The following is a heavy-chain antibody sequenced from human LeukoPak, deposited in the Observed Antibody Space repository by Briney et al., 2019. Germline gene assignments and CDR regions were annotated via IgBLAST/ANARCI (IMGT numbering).Heavy chain of an antibody. V-gene: IGHV3-23*01. J-gene: IGHJ4*02. Sequence: PGGSLRLSCAASGFTFGTYAMTWVRQAPGMGLEWVSTITGSGGDTYYADSVKGRFTISRDNAKNSLYLQMNSLRAEDTAVFYCARRHCSSTSCFFDYWGQGTLVTVSS. CDR2: ITGSGGDT. CDR3: ARRHCSSTSCFFDY. CDR1: GFTFGTYA. D-gene: IGHD2-2*01.